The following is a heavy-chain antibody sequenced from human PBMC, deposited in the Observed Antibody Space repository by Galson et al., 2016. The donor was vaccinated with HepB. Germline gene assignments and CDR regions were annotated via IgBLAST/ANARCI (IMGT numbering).Heavy chain of an antibody. Sequence: VSTNYMSWVRQAPGKGLEWVSVIYSDDSTYYADSVKGRFTISRDNSKNTVYFQLNSLRVEDTAVYYCARDSPLPAAFDYWGQGTLVTVTS. J-gene: IGHJ4*02. D-gene: IGHD2-2*01. V-gene: IGHV3-66*01. CDR1: VSTNY. CDR2: IYSDDST. CDR3: ARDSPLPAAFDY.